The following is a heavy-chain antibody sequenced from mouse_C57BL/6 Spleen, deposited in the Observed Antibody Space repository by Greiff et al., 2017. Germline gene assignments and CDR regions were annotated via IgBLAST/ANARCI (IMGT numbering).Heavy chain of an antibody. CDR2: ISSGGSYT. D-gene: IGHD2-4*01. Sequence: EVKLMESGGDLVKPGGSLKLSCAASGFTFSSYGMSWVRQTPDKRLEWVATISSGGSYTYYPDSVKGRFTISRDNAKNTLYLQMSSLKSEDTAMYYCARHDYDDFDYWGQGTTLTVSS. V-gene: IGHV5-6*01. J-gene: IGHJ2*01. CDR1: GFTFSSYG. CDR3: ARHDYDDFDY.